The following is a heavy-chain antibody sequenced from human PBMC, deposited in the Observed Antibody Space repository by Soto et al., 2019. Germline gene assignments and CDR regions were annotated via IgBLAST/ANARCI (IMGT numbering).Heavy chain of an antibody. CDR1: GFTFSSYA. V-gene: IGHV3-30-3*01. D-gene: IGHD3-3*01. CDR2: ISYDGSNK. J-gene: IGHJ6*02. Sequence: GGSLRLSCAASGFTFSSYAMHWVRQAPGKGLEWVAVISYDGSNKYYADSVKGRFTISRDNSKNTLYLQMNSLRAEDTAVYYCAAPPDDFWSGSAIHYYYGMDVWGQGTTVTVSS. CDR3: AAPPDDFWSGSAIHYYYGMDV.